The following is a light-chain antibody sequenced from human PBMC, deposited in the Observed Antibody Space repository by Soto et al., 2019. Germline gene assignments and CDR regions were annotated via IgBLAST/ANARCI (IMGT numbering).Light chain of an antibody. CDR1: QSISSW. V-gene: IGKV1-5*01. CDR2: DAS. CDR3: QQYNSYLL. J-gene: IGKJ1*01. Sequence: DIQMTQSPSTLSASVGDRVTITCRASQSISSWSAWYQQKPGKAPKLLIYDASSLESGVPSRFSGSGSGTEFTLTISSLQPDDFATYYCQQYNSYLLFGQGTKVDI.